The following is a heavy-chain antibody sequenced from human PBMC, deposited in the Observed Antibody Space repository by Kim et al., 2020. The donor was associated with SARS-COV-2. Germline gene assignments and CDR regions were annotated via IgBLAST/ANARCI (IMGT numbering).Heavy chain of an antibody. J-gene: IGHJ6*03. Sequence: KSRVTISLDPSKNQFSLKLSSVTAADTAVYYCARGRDTLGLLYYYYMDVWGKGTTVTVSS. D-gene: IGHD5-18*01. V-gene: IGHV4-59*09. CDR3: ARGRDTLGLLYYYYMDV.